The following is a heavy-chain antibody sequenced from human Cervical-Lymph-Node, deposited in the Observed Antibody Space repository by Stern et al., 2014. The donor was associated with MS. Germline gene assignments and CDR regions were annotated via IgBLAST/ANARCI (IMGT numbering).Heavy chain of an antibody. CDR1: GYIFTVFY. CDR2: INTNDGST. J-gene: IGHJ6*02. CDR3: ARKFRSDSWDPAYYYGMDA. D-gene: IGHD6-13*01. V-gene: IGHV1-46*01. Sequence: VQLLESGAEVKKPGASVRLSCKTSGYIFTVFYMHWVRQAPGQGLEWMGIINTNDGSTRYAQKFQDRVIMTRDTSTRTVYMEMSSLRSEDTAMYYCARKFRSDSWDPAYYYGMDAWGQGTTVTVSS.